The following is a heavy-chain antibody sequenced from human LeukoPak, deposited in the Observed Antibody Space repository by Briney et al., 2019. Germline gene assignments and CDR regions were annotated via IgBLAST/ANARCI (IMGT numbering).Heavy chain of an antibody. J-gene: IGHJ4*02. Sequence: GGSLRLSCTASGFALSSYWMHWVSLTRGKGLVWVSRINSDGGTTNYADSVKGRFTISRDNAKNTLYLQISSLRAEDTAVYFCARIIVGATTWFDYWGQGTLVAVSS. D-gene: IGHD1-26*01. CDR3: ARIIVGATTWFDY. CDR2: INSDGGTT. V-gene: IGHV3-74*01. CDR1: GFALSSYW.